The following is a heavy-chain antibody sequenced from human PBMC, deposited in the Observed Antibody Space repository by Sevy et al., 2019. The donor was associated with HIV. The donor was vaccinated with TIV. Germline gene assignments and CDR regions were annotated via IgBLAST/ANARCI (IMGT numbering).Heavy chain of an antibody. CDR1: GVSFSNAW. D-gene: IGHD1-20*01. Sequence: GGSLRLSCAASGVSFSNAWMNWVRQAPGKGLEWVGHIKCTIDGGPPPRYAAPVSDRFTISKDYSSDTLYVHLQMNSLITEDTAVYYCTTDPAPCSDTSTYNCLCPDAYWGQGTLVTVSS. V-gene: IGHV3-15*07. J-gene: IGHJ4*02. CDR3: TTDPAPCSDTSTYNCLCPDAY. CDR2: IKCTIDGGPPP.